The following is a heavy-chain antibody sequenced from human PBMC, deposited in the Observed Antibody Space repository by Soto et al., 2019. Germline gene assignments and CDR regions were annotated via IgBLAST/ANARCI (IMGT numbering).Heavy chain of an antibody. D-gene: IGHD4-17*01. CDR1: GGTFSSYT. J-gene: IGHJ6*03. Sequence: GASVKVSCKASGGTFSSYTISWVRQAPGQGLEWMGRIIPILGIANYAQKFQGRVTITADKSTSTAYMELSSLRSEDTAVYYCARESPGHGDYYYYYMDVWGKGTTVTVS. CDR2: IIPILGIA. CDR3: ARESPGHGDYYYYYMDV. V-gene: IGHV1-69*04.